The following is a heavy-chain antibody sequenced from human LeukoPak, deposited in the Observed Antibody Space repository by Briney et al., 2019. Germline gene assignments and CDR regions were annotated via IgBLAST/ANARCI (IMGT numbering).Heavy chain of an antibody. J-gene: IGHJ4*02. CDR2: IRITADGGTQ. CDR1: GFTFGDYS. V-gene: IGHV3-49*04. Sequence: GGSLRLSCTGSGFTFGDYSISWARQAPGKGLEWVGFIRITADGGTQEYAAAVKVRFIISRDDSKSSVYLQMNSVKSEDTGFYYCTRGTGAPSYWGQGNLVTVSS. CDR3: TRGTGAPSY. D-gene: IGHD3-10*01.